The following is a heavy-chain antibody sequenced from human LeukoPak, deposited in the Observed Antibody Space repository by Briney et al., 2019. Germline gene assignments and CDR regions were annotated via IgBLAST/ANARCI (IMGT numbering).Heavy chain of an antibody. CDR2: IYHSGST. CDR3: ARTGIAAAGGYYYYYYMDV. J-gene: IGHJ6*03. Sequence: SETLSLTCTVSGYSISSGYYWGWIRQPPGKGLEWIGSIYHSGSTYYNPSLKSRVTISVDTSKNQFSLKLSSVTAADTAVYYCARTGIAAAGGYYYYYYMDVWGKGTTVTISS. D-gene: IGHD6-13*01. V-gene: IGHV4-38-2*02. CDR1: GYSISSGYY.